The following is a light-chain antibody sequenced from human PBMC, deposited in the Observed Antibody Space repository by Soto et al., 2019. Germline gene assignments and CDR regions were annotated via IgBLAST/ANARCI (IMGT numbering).Light chain of an antibody. CDR2: GAS. V-gene: IGKV1-39*01. Sequence: DIQMTQSPSSLSASVGDRVTITCLTSHYISTYLNWYQQKPGKAPELLIYGASTLQSGVPSRFSGGGSGTDFTLTISSLQPEDFATYYCQQSYSTPRTFGQGTKLEIK. CDR1: HYISTY. CDR3: QQSYSTPRT. J-gene: IGKJ2*01.